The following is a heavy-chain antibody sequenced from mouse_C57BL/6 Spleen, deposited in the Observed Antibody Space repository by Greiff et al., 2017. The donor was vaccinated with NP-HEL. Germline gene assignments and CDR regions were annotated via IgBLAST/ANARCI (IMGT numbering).Heavy chain of an antibody. J-gene: IGHJ4*01. CDR3: ARAGNYYGSSYEAMDY. CDR1: GYTFTSYW. Sequence: QFQLQQPGAELVKPGASVKLSCKASGYTFTSYWMHWVKQRPGQGLEWIGMIHPNSGSTNYNEKFKSKATLTVDKSSSTAYMQLSSLTSEDSAVYYCARAGNYYGSSYEAMDYWGQGTSVTVSS. CDR2: IHPNSGST. D-gene: IGHD1-1*01. V-gene: IGHV1-64*01.